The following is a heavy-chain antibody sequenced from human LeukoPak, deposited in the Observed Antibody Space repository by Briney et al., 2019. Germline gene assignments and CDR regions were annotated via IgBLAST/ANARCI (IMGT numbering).Heavy chain of an antibody. J-gene: IGHJ3*02. V-gene: IGHV4-59*08. Sequence: PSETLSLTCTVSGGSISSYYWSWIRQPPGKGLEWIGYIYYTGSTNYNPSLKSRVTISVDTSKNQFSLKLSSVTAADTAVYYCARRPVVTAITFVAFEIWAKGQWSPSLQ. CDR2: IYYTGST. CDR3: ARRPVVTAITFVAFEI. CDR1: GGSISSYY. D-gene: IGHD2-21*02.